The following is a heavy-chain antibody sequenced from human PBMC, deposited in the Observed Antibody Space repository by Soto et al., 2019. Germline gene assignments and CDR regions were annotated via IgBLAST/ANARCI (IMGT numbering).Heavy chain of an antibody. CDR3: ARDNSLVVGATNYGMDV. V-gene: IGHV1-2*04. CDR2: INPNSGGT. D-gene: IGHD1-26*01. Sequence: APVKVSCKASGYTFTGYYMHWVRQAPGQGLEWMGWINPNSGGTNYAQKFQGWVTMTRDTSISTAYMELSRLRSDDTAVYYCARDNSLVVGATNYGMDVWGQGTTVTVSS. CDR1: GYTFTGYY. J-gene: IGHJ6*02.